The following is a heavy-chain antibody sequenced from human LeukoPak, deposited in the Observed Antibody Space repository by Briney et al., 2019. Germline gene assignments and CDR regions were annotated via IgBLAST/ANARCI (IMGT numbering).Heavy chain of an antibody. CDR1: GFTFSSYT. J-gene: IGHJ4*02. CDR2: ISSSSSYI. CDR3: ARGGYDFWSGPIQNFDY. V-gene: IGHV3-21*01. Sequence: PGGSLRLSCAASGFTFSSYTMNWVRQVPGKGLEWVSSISSSSSYIYYADSVKGRFTISRDNAKNSLYLQMNSLRAEDTAVYYCARGGYDFWSGPIQNFDYWGQGTLVTVSS. D-gene: IGHD3-3*01.